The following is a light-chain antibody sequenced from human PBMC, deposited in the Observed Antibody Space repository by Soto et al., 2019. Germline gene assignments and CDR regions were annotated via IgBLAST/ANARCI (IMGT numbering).Light chain of an antibody. Sequence: EIVLAQSPGTLSVSPGERATLSCRGSQSVSSNLAWYQQKPGQAPRLLIYGASTRATGIPARFSGSGSGAEFTLAISSLQSEDFAVYYCQQYNNWPPWTFGQGTKADI. CDR1: QSVSSN. CDR2: GAS. CDR3: QQYNNWPPWT. V-gene: IGKV3-15*01. J-gene: IGKJ1*01.